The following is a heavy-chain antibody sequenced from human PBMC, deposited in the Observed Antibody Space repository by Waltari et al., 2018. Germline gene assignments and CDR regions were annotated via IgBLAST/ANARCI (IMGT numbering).Heavy chain of an antibody. CDR3: ARENRQWLAPEPYYCDY. D-gene: IGHD6-19*01. V-gene: IGHV3-30*04. J-gene: IGHJ4*02. CDR1: GFIFSTYA. CDR2: LSYDGSNK. Sequence: QVQLVESGGGVVQPGRSLRLSCAASGFIFSTYAMHWVRQAPGKGLGVVSVLSYDGSNKYYAYALKVRFTTSRDHSNNTLYLQMNTLTPEDTAVYFCARENRQWLAPEPYYCDYWGLGTLFTVTS.